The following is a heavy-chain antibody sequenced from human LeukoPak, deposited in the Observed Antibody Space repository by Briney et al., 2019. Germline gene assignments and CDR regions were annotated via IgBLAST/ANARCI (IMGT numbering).Heavy chain of an antibody. Sequence: PSQTLSLTCTVSGGSISSGGYYWSWIRQPPGKGLEWIGYIYHSGSTYYNPSLKSRITISVDTSKNQFSLKLSSVTAADTAVYYCARGFSPFGPPRITIIVAGAFDIWGQGTMVTVSS. D-gene: IGHD3-22*01. CDR2: IYHSGST. CDR1: GGSISSGGYY. CDR3: ARGFSPFGPPRITIIVAGAFDI. V-gene: IGHV4-30-2*05. J-gene: IGHJ3*02.